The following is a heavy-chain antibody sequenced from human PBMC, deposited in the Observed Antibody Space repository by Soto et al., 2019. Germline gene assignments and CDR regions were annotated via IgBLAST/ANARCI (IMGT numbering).Heavy chain of an antibody. CDR1: GFSFGDYY. Sequence: QMQLVESGGNLVKPGGSLRLSCSASGFSFGDYYMNWIRKAPGKGLEWVSYISSGGTTISCSDSVKGRFTISRDNAKNSVYLEMNSLKAEDTAVYYCARRLFLDVWGQGTLVTVSS. CDR3: ARRLFLDV. J-gene: IGHJ4*02. V-gene: IGHV3-11*01. D-gene: IGHD2-21*01. CDR2: ISSGGTTI.